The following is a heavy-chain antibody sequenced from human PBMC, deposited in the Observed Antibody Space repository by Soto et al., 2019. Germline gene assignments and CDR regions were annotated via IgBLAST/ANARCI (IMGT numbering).Heavy chain of an antibody. CDR3: ARAGIAAAGGYYYYGMDV. CDR1: GGTFSSYA. V-gene: IGHV1-69*01. D-gene: IGHD6-13*01. CDR2: IIPIFGTA. Sequence: QVQLVQSGAEVKKPGSSVKVSCKASGGTFSSYAISWVRQAPGQGLEWMGGIIPIFGTANYAQQFQGRVTITADESTSTAYMELSSLRSEDTAVYYCARAGIAAAGGYYYYGMDVWGHGPTVTVSS. J-gene: IGHJ6*02.